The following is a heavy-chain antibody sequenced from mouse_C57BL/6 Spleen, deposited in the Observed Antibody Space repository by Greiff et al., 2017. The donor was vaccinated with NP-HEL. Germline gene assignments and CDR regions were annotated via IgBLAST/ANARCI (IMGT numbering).Heavy chain of an antibody. V-gene: IGHV1-82*01. CDR2: IYPGDGDT. CDR3: ARGSYGYFDV. CDR1: GYAFSSSW. Sequence: QVQLKQSGPELVKPGASVKISCKASGYAFSSSWMNWVKQRPGKGLEWIGRIYPGDGDTNYNGKFKGKATLTADKSSSTAYMQLSSLTSEDSAVYFCARGSYGYFDVWGTGTTVTVSS. J-gene: IGHJ1*03.